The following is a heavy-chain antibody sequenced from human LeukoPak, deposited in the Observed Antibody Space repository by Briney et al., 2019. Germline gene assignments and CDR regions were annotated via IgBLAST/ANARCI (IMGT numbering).Heavy chain of an antibody. CDR1: GGSISSSNW. CDR2: IYHSGST. CDR3: ARAVCSGGSCYDWFDP. V-gene: IGHV4-4*02. Sequence: SETLSLTCAVSGGSISSSNWWSWVRQPPGKGLEWIGEIYHSGSTNYNPSLKSRVTISVDKSKSQFSLKLSSVTAADTAVYYCARAVCSGGSCYDWFDPWGQGTLVTVSS. D-gene: IGHD2-15*01. J-gene: IGHJ5*02.